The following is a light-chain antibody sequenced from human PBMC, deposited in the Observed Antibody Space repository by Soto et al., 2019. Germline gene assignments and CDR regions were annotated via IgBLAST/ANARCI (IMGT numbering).Light chain of an antibody. V-gene: IGKV3-20*01. CDR3: QHHDT. CDR1: QSVSSSY. Sequence: EIVLTQSPGTLSLSPGERATLSCRASQSVSSSYLAWYQQKPGQAPRLLIYGASSRATGIPDRFSGSGSGTDFTLTISRLEPEDFAVYYCQHHDTFGQGTKVEIK. CDR2: GAS. J-gene: IGKJ1*01.